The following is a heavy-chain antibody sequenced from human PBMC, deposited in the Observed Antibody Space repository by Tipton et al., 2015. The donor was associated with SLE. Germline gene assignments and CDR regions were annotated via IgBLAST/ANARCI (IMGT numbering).Heavy chain of an antibody. J-gene: IGHJ6*02. Sequence: TLSLTCIVSGDSISTGPYYWGWIRQPPGKGLEWIGSLFYSGSTYYNPSLKSRVTMSVDTSKNQFSLILSSVTAADTAVYYCARRGSYSGYYYYGMDVWGQGTTVTVSS. V-gene: IGHV4-39*07. CDR1: GDSISTGPYY. CDR3: ARRGSYSGYYYYGMDV. CDR2: LFYSGST. D-gene: IGHD1-26*01.